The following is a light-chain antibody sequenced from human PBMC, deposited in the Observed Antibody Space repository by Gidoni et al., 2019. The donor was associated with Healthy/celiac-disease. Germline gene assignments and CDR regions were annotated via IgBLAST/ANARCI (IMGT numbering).Light chain of an antibody. CDR1: SSYVGGYNY. J-gene: IGLJ2*01. Sequence: QSALTQPASVSGSPGQAITISFTGTSSYVGGYNYVSWSQQHPGKAPKLMIYEVSNRPSGVSNRFSGSKSGNTASLTISGLQAEDEADYYCSSYTSSSTVVFGGGTKLTVL. CDR2: EVS. CDR3: SSYTSSSTVV. V-gene: IGLV2-14*01.